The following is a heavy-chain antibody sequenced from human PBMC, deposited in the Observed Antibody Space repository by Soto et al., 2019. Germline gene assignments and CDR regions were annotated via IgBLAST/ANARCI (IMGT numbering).Heavy chain of an antibody. V-gene: IGHV2-5*01. D-gene: IGHD6-13*01. J-gene: IGHJ6*02. Sequence: QITLKESGPTLVKPTQTLTLTCTFSGFSLTSGVVGVGWIRHPPGEALEWLALIYCNDEQYYNPSLRNRLTITRETSKNQVVLTMTNMDPVDTATYYCAHRLPGPSGYDVWGQGTTVTVSS. CDR2: IYCNDEQ. CDR3: AHRLPGPSGYDV. CDR1: GFSLTSGVVG.